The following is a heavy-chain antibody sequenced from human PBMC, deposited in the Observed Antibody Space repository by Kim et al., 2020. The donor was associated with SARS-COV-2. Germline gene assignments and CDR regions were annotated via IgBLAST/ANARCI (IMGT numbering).Heavy chain of an antibody. CDR2: IYSGGST. Sequence: GGSLRLSCAASGFTVSSNYMSWVRQAPGKVLEWVSVIYSGGSTYYADSVKGRFTISRDNSKNTLYLQMNSLRAEDTAVYYCARGGHNYYYYYGMDVWGQGTTVTVSS. CDR1: GFTVSSNY. D-gene: IGHD6-25*01. J-gene: IGHJ6*02. CDR3: ARGGHNYYYYYGMDV. V-gene: IGHV3-53*01.